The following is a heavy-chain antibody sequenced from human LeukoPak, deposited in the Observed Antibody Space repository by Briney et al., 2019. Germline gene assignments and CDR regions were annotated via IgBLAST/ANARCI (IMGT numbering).Heavy chain of an antibody. D-gene: IGHD6-19*01. CDR2: IYTSGST. J-gene: IGHJ3*02. Sequence: SETLSLTCTVSGGSISSGSYYWSWIRQPAGKGLEWIGRIYTSGSTNYNHSLKHRVTISVDTSKNQFSLKLSSVTAADTAVYYCARGDSSGWYPGAFDIWGQGTMVTVSS. CDR1: GGSISSGSYY. V-gene: IGHV4-61*02. CDR3: ARGDSSGWYPGAFDI.